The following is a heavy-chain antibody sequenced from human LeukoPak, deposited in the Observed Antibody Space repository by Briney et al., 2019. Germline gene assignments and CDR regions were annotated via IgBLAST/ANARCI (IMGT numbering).Heavy chain of an antibody. CDR3: AREPPDDYGDYSWFDP. J-gene: IGHJ5*02. Sequence: SETQSLTCTVSGGSISSYYWSWIRQPPGKGLEWIGRIYTSGSTNYNPSLKSRVTMSVDTSKNQFSLKLSSVTAADTAVYYCAREPPDDYGDYSWFDPWGQGTLVTVSS. CDR2: IYTSGST. V-gene: IGHV4-4*07. CDR1: GGSISSYY. D-gene: IGHD4-17*01.